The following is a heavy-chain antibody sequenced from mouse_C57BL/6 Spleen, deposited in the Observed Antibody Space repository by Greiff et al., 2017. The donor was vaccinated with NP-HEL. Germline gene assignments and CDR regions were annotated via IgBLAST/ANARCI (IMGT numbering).Heavy chain of an antibody. CDR3: ARYTLHYFDY. Sequence: QVQLQQPGAELVRPGTSVKLSCKASGYTFTSYWMHWVKQRPGQGLEWIGVIDPSDSYTNYNQKFKGKATLTVDTSSSTAYMQLSSLTSEDSAVYYCARYTLHYFDYWGKGTTLTVSS. V-gene: IGHV1-59*01. CDR2: IDPSDSYT. J-gene: IGHJ2*01. CDR1: GYTFTSYW.